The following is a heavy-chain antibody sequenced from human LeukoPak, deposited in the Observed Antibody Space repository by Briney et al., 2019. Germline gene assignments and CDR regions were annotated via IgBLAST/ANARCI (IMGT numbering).Heavy chain of an antibody. CDR1: GYTLTELS. Sequence: ASVKVSCKVSGYTLTELSMHWVRQAPGKGLEWMGGFDPEDGETIYAQKFQGRVTMTVDTSTDTAYMELSSLRSEDTAVYYCATVPPYGSGSYFFYMDVWGKGTTVTISS. V-gene: IGHV1-24*01. D-gene: IGHD3-10*01. CDR2: FDPEDGET. J-gene: IGHJ6*03. CDR3: ATVPPYGSGSYFFYMDV.